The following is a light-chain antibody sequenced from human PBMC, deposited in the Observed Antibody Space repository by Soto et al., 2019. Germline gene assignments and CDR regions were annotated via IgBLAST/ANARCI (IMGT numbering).Light chain of an antibody. CDR2: DVT. CDR3: TSYTRRSAPNYV. CDR1: GSDVGGYNS. J-gene: IGLJ1*01. V-gene: IGLV2-14*03. Sequence: QSALTQPASVSGSPGQSITISCTGTGSDVGGYNSVSWYQQHPGKAPKLMIYDVTNRPSGISNRFSGSKSGNTASLTISGLQAEDEADYYCTSYTRRSAPNYVFGTGTKLTVL.